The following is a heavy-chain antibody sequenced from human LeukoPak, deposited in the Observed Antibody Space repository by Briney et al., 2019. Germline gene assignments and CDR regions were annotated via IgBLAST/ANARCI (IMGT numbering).Heavy chain of an antibody. CDR2: INHSGST. D-gene: IGHD6-13*01. CDR1: GGSFSGYY. Sequence: PSETLSLTCAVYGGSFSGYYWSWIRQPPGKGLEWIGEINHSGSTNYNPSLKSRVTISVDTSKNQFSLKLSSATAADTAVYYCARESQQQLVPYFDYWGQGTLVTVSS. V-gene: IGHV4-34*01. J-gene: IGHJ4*02. CDR3: ARESQQQLVPYFDY.